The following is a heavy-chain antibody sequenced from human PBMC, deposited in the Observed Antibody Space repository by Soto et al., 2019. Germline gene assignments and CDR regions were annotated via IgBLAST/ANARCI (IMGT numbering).Heavy chain of an antibody. CDR1: GFTFSTYA. CDR3: ARGLRVYSSNFDY. J-gene: IGHJ4*02. Sequence: EVQLLESGGGLEQPGGSLRLSCAASGFTFSTYAMNLVRQAPGKGLEWVSTISGSGGSTSYADSVKGRFTISRDNSKNTLYVQMNSLRAEDTAIYYCARGLRVYSSNFDYWGQGTLVTVSS. D-gene: IGHD5-18*01. CDR2: ISGSGGST. V-gene: IGHV3-23*01.